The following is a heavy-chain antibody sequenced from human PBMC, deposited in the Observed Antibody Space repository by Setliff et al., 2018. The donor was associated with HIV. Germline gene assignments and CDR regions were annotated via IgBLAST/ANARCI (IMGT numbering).Heavy chain of an antibody. D-gene: IGHD5-12*01. CDR2: IYWSGLT. Sequence: SETLSLTCAVYGGSFSGYCWSWIRQPPGKGLEWIGSIYWSGLTFYNPSLKSRVTISVDTSKNQFSLRLNSVTAADTAVYYCASDISPDDGYNRLHYFDYWGQGTLVTVSS. J-gene: IGHJ4*02. V-gene: IGHV4-34*01. CDR1: GGSFSGYC. CDR3: ASDISPDDGYNRLHYFDY.